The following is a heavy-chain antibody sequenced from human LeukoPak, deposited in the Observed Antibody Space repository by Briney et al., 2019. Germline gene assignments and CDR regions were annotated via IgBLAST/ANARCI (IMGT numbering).Heavy chain of an antibody. J-gene: IGHJ4*02. Sequence: PGGSLRLSCAASGFTFSNYWMDWVRQAPGKGLVWVSRINTDGSRTTYADSVKGRFTISRDNAKNTLYLQMNSLRADDTAVYFCARELGGSYPFDCWGQGALVTVSS. CDR1: GFTFSNYW. CDR3: ARELGGSYPFDC. D-gene: IGHD3-16*02. CDR2: INTDGSRT. V-gene: IGHV3-74*01.